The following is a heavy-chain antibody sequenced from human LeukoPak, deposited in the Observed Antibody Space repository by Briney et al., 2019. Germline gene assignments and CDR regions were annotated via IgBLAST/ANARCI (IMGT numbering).Heavy chain of an antibody. CDR2: IWYDGSKK. CDR1: GFTFSSYG. CDR3: ARIQLARRPTLGVDY. J-gene: IGHJ4*02. V-gene: IGHV3-33*01. Sequence: PGRSLRLSCAAPGFTFSSYGMHWVRQAPGKGLEWVAVIWYDGSKKYYADSVKGRFTISRDNSKNTLYLQMNSLRAEDTSVYYCARIQLARRPTLGVDYWGQGTLVTVSS. D-gene: IGHD1-1*01.